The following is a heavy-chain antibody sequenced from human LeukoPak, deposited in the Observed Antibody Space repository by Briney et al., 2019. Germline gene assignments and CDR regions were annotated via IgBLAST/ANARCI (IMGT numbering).Heavy chain of an antibody. V-gene: IGHV1-18*01. CDR3: ARDCGGGSCTDYYYYGMDV. CDR2: ISAYNGNT. J-gene: IGHJ6*02. D-gene: IGHD2-15*01. CDR1: GYTFTSYG. Sequence: ASVNVSCKASGYTFTSYGISWVRQAPGQGLEWMGWISAYNGNTNYAQKLQGRVTMTTDTSTSTAYMELRSLRSDDTAVYYCARDCGGGSCTDYYYYGMDVWGQGTTVTVSS.